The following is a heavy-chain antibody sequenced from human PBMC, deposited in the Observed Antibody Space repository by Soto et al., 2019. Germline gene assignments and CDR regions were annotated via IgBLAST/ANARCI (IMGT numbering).Heavy chain of an antibody. Sequence: QITLKESGPTLVKPTQTLTLTCTFSGFSLSTSGVGVGWIRQPPGKALEWLAVIYWDDSKHYSPSLASRLTITKDTAKHQVVLTMTNMDPVDTATYYCAHKGYGDYPLDYWGQGTLVTVSS. V-gene: IGHV2-5*02. CDR2: IYWDDSK. J-gene: IGHJ4*02. D-gene: IGHD4-17*01. CDR1: GFSLSTSGVG. CDR3: AHKGYGDYPLDY.